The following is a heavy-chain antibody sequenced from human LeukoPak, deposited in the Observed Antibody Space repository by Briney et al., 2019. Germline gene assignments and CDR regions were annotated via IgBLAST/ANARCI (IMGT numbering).Heavy chain of an antibody. Sequence: KVSCKASGYTFTSYDINWVRQATGQGLEWMGIIYPGDSDTRYSPSFQGQVTISADQSISTAYLQWSSLKASDTAMYYCARTSVLRFLEWLSDAFDIWGQGTMVTVSS. CDR2: IYPGDSDT. D-gene: IGHD3-3*01. V-gene: IGHV5-51*01. CDR1: GYTFTSYD. CDR3: ARTSVLRFLEWLSDAFDI. J-gene: IGHJ3*02.